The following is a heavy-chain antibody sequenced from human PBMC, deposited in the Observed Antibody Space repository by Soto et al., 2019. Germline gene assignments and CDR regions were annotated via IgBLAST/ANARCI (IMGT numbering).Heavy chain of an antibody. D-gene: IGHD6-6*01. J-gene: IGHJ4*02. V-gene: IGHV3-23*05. CDR2: IYSGTT. CDR1: GFSFNYYA. Sequence: EVQLLESGGGLVQPGGSLRLTCAASGFSFNYYAMTWVHQAPGKGLEWVSSIYSGTTYYADSVKGRFTISRDDSKNTLYLQMNSLRAEDTAIYYCAKSLFAGAPRNDYWGQGTLVTVSS. CDR3: AKSLFAGAPRNDY.